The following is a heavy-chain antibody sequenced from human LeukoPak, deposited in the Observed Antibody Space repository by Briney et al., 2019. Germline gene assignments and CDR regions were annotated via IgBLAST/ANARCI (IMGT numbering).Heavy chain of an antibody. CDR2: MNPNSGNT. D-gene: IGHD2-15*01. J-gene: IGHJ5*02. V-gene: IGHV1-8*01. CDR3: ARGVGYCSGGSCYYTTVYNWFDP. Sequence: ASVKVSCKASGYTFTSYDINWVRQATGQGLEWMGWMNPNSGNTGYAQKFQGRVTMNRNTSISTAYMELSSLRSEDTAVYYCARGVGYCSGGSCYYTTVYNWFDPWGQETLVTVSS. CDR1: GYTFTSYD.